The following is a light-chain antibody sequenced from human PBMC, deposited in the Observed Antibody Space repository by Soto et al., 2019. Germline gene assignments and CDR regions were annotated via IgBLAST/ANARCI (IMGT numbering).Light chain of an antibody. Sequence: DIQMTQSPSSLSASVGDRVTITCRASQSISSYLNWYQQKPGKAPKLLIYAASSLQIGVPSRLSGSVSGTDFTLTISSLQPEDFATYYWQQCYSTPRTFGQGTKLEIK. J-gene: IGKJ2*01. V-gene: IGKV1-39*01. CDR1: QSISSY. CDR3: QQCYSTPRT. CDR2: AAS.